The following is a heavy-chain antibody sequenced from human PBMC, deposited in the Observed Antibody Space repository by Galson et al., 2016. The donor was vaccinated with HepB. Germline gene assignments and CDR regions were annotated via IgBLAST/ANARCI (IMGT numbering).Heavy chain of an antibody. CDR1: GFTFSRFW. CDR2: INGFGFST. J-gene: IGHJ4*02. CDR3: ARAGGWLQQDFEY. V-gene: IGHV3-74*01. D-gene: IGHD5-24*01. Sequence: SLRLSCAASGFTFSRFWIHWVRQVPGKGLVWVSRINGFGFSTSYADSVKGRFTISRDNAKNTVYLQMNSLRAEDTAVYYCARAGGWLQQDFEYWGQGTLVTVSS.